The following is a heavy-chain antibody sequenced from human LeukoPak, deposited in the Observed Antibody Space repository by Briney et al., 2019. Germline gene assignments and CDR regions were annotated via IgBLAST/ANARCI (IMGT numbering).Heavy chain of an antibody. CDR2: IDSSGSYT. CDR3: ARDRSGSV. V-gene: IGHV3-23*01. Sequence: GGSLRLSCAASGFAFGNYAMGWVRQAPGKGLEWVSSIDSSGSYTPSADSVKGRFTISRDNSKDMLYLHMNNLRVEDTAMYYCARDRSGSVWGQGTLVTVSS. CDR1: GFAFGNYA. D-gene: IGHD3-10*01. J-gene: IGHJ4*02.